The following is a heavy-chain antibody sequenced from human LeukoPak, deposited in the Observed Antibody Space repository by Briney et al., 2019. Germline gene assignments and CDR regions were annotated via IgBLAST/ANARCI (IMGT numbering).Heavy chain of an antibody. J-gene: IGHJ4*02. CDR1: GYTFTDYH. Sequence: ASVKVSCKASGYTFTDYHIHWVRQAPGQGLEWMGWINPNSGGTNYAQKFQGRVTMTRDTSISTAYMELSRLRSDDTAVYYCAREATVTTAWGYWGQGTLVTVSS. CDR3: AREATVTTAWGY. D-gene: IGHD4-17*01. CDR2: INPNSGGT. V-gene: IGHV1-2*02.